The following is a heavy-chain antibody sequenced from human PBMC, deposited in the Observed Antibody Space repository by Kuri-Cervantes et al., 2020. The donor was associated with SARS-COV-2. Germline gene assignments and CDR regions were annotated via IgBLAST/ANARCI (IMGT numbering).Heavy chain of an antibody. CDR1: GYTFTGYY. V-gene: IGHV1-2*02. Sequence: ASVKVSCKASGYTFTGYYMHWVRQAPGQGLEWMGWINPNSGGTNYAQKFQGRVTMTRDTSISTAYMELSRLRSDDTAVYYCARVGIYDYSNCHPFDYWGQGTLVTVSS. CDR2: INPNSGGT. CDR3: ARVGIYDYSNCHPFDY. D-gene: IGHD4-11*01. J-gene: IGHJ4*02.